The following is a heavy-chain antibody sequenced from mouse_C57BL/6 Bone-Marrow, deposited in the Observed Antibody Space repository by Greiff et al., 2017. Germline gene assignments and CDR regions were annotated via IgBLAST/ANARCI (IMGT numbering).Heavy chain of an antibody. CDR3: AREDYGY. CDR1: GYAFSSYW. CDR2: SYPGDGET. J-gene: IGHJ2*01. V-gene: IGHV1-80*01. D-gene: IGHD1-1*01. Sequence: VQLQESGAELVKPGASVKISCKASGYAFSSYWMNWVKQRPGKGLEWIGQSYPGDGETNYNGKVKGKATLTADKPSSTAYMQLSSLTSEDSAVYFCAREDYGYWGQGTTLTVSS.